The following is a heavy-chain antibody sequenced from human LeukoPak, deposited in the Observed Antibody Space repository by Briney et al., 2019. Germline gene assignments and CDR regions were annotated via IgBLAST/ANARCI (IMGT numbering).Heavy chain of an antibody. J-gene: IGHJ4*02. CDR1: GYGFSRYW. D-gene: IGHD4-23*01. CDR2: ICPGDSDT. V-gene: IGHV5-51*01. CDR3: ARHTTVGGSLRFDY. Sequence: GESLKISCKGSGYGFSRYWIGWVRQMPGKGLEYMGIICPGDSDTRYSQSFQGQVTISADKSITTASLQWSSLKASDTAMYYCARHTTVGGSLRFDYWGQGTLVSVSS.